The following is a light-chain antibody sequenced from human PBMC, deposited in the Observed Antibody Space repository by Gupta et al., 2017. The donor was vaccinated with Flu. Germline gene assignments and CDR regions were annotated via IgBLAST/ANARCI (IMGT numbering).Light chain of an antibody. CDR3: QQRYNWPPLT. Sequence: EIVLTQSPAPLPLSPGERATLSCRASQSISNYLAWYQQKPGQPPRLLIYDASSRATDIPARFSGSGSGTDFTLTISSLEPEDFAVYYCQQRYNWPPLTFGGGTKVEI. J-gene: IGKJ4*01. CDR2: DAS. CDR1: QSISNY. V-gene: IGKV3-11*01.